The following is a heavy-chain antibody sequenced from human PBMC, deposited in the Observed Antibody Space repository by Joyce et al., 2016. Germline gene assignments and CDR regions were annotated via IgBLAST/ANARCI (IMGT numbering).Heavy chain of an antibody. CDR3: AKEEDIVVVPAASSC. V-gene: IGHV3-23*01. CDR1: GFTFTSYA. Sequence: EVQLLESGGGLVQPGGSLRLSCAASGFTFTSYAMTWVRQAPGKGLEWVSGISGSGDSTHHADSVKGRFTISRDNSKNTLYLQMKSLRAEDTAVYYCAKEEDIVVVPAASSCWGQGTLVTVSS. D-gene: IGHD2-2*01. CDR2: ISGSGDST. J-gene: IGHJ4*02.